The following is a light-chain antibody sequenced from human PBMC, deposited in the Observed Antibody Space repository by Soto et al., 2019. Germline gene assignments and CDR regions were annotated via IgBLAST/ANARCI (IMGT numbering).Light chain of an antibody. CDR1: QTISSSY. CDR3: QQYGASPL. J-gene: IGKJ1*01. CDR2: AAT. Sequence: EIVLTESPGTLSLSQGERATLSCRASQTISSSYLAWYQHKPGQAPRVLIYAATSRATGIPDRFSGSASGTDFTLTISRLEPEDFAMYYCQQYGASPLFGQGTKVDIK. V-gene: IGKV3-20*01.